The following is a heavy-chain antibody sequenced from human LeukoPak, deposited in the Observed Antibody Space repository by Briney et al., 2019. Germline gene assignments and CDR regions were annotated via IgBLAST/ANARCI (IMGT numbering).Heavy chain of an antibody. CDR2: VSWNSGSI. J-gene: IGHJ2*01. CDR1: GFTLDEYA. V-gene: IGHV3-9*01. Sequence: SLRLSRAPSGFTLDEYAMHWGRHAPGEGLEWGSGVSWNSGSIRYAAPVKGRFTISRDKAPNSLYLQMNSLRADDTALYYCAKAGDRNVRMGDTAMALVHWYFDLWGRGTLVTVSS. CDR3: AKAGDRNVRMGDTAMALVHWYFDL. D-gene: IGHD5-18*01.